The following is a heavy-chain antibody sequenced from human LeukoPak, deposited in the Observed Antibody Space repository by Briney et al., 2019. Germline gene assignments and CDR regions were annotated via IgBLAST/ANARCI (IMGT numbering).Heavy chain of an antibody. CDR2: ISAFNGNT. Sequence: ASVKVSCKASVYTFTSYGVSWGRQAPGQGLEWMGWISAFNGNTNYAQKLQGRVTMTRDTSTSTAYMELRSLRSDDTAVYYCARDADYDFWSGYRNWFDPWGQGTLVSVSS. J-gene: IGHJ5*02. CDR1: VYTFTSYG. V-gene: IGHV1-18*01. CDR3: ARDADYDFWSGYRNWFDP. D-gene: IGHD3-3*01.